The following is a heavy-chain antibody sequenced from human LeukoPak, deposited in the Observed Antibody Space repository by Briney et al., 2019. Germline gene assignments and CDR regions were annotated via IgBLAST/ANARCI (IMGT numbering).Heavy chain of an antibody. CDR1: GFTFSSYW. Sequence: GGSLRLSCAASGFTFSSYWMHWVRHAPGQGLVWVSRINSDGSSTSYADSVKGRFTISRDNAKNTLYLQMNSLRAEDTAVYYCARDSESSGWYKYYYYYYGMDVWGKGTTVTVSS. D-gene: IGHD6-19*01. V-gene: IGHV3-74*01. CDR2: INSDGSST. J-gene: IGHJ6*04. CDR3: ARDSESSGWYKYYYYYYGMDV.